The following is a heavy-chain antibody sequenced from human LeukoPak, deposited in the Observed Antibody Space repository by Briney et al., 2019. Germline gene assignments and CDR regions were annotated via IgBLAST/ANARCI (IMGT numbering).Heavy chain of an antibody. CDR1: GFTFSSYS. J-gene: IGHJ5*02. CDR2: ISSSSSYI. V-gene: IGHV3-21*01. CDR3: ARGLAAGWFDP. Sequence: SGGSLRLSCAASGFTFSSYSMSWVRQAPGKGLEWVSSISSSSSYIYYADSVKGRFTISRDNAKNSLYLQMNSLRAEDTAVYYCARGLAAGWFDPWGQGTLVTVSS. D-gene: IGHD6-13*01.